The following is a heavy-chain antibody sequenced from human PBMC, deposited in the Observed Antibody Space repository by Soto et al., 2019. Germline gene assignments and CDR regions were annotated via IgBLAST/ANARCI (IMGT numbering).Heavy chain of an antibody. CDR1: GGSISSYY. D-gene: IGHD6-19*01. CDR2: IYYSGST. V-gene: IGHV4-59*01. J-gene: IGHJ4*02. CDR3: ARDSGWYFDY. Sequence: QQQQGPGLVKPSETLSLTCTVSGGSISSYYWSWIRQPPGKGLEWIGYIYYSGSTNYNPSLKSRVTISVDTSKNQFSLKLSSVTAADTAVYYCARDSGWYFDYWGQGTLVTVSS.